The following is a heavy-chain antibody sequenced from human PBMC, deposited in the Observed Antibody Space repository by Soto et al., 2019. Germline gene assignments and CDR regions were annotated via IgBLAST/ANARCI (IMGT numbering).Heavy chain of an antibody. CDR2: IIPIFGTA. V-gene: IGHV1-69*06. Sequence: GASVKVSCKASGGTFSSYAISWVRQAPGQGLEWMGGIIPIFGTANYAQKFQGRVTITADKSTSTAYMGLSSLRSEDTAVYYCASTMVRGVIIRGYYYGMDVWGQGTTVTVSS. CDR1: GGTFSSYA. CDR3: ASTMVRGVIIRGYYYGMDV. J-gene: IGHJ6*02. D-gene: IGHD3-10*01.